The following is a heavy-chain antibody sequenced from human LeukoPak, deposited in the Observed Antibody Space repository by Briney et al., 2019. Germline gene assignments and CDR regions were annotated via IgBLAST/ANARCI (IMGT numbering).Heavy chain of an antibody. Sequence: PGGSLRLSCAASVFTLSSNYTSGGREAPGKGLEWVSVIYSGGSTYHADSVKGRFTISRDNSKNTLYLQMNSLRAEDTAVYYCARGSGGYYDSGRRYYYGMDVWGQGTTVTVSS. CDR3: ARGSGGYYDSGRRYYYGMDV. CDR2: IYSGGST. CDR1: VFTLSSNY. V-gene: IGHV3-66*01. D-gene: IGHD3-22*01. J-gene: IGHJ6*02.